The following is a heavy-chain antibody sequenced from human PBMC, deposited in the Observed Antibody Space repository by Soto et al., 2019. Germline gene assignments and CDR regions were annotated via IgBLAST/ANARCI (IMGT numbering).Heavy chain of an antibody. J-gene: IGHJ6*02. CDR3: ARTSAAGKYYYGMDV. CDR1: GYSFTSYW. D-gene: IGHD6-13*01. CDR2: IYPGDSDT. V-gene: IGHV5-51*01. Sequence: GESLKISCKGSGYSFTSYWIGWVRQMPWKGLEWMGIIYPGDSDTRYSPSFQGQVTISADKSISTAYLQWSSLKASDTAMYYCARTSAAGKYYYGMDVWGQGTTVTV.